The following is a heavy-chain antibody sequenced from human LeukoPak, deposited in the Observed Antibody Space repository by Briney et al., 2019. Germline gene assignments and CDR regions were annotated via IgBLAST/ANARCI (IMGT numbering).Heavy chain of an antibody. CDR3: ARGGGRDGYNRPSYYFDY. Sequence: SETLSLTCAVSGGSISSGGYSWSWIRQPPGKGLEWIGYIYHSGSTYYNPSLKSRVTISVDRSKNQFSLKLSSVTAADTAVYYCARGGGRDGYNRPSYYFDYWGQGTLVTVSS. J-gene: IGHJ4*02. CDR2: IYHSGST. D-gene: IGHD5-24*01. V-gene: IGHV4-30-2*01. CDR1: GGSISSGGYS.